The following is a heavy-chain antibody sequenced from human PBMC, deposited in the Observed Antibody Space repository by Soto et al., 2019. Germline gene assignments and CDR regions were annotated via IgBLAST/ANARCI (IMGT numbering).Heavy chain of an antibody. Sequence: PSETLSLTCTVSDGSLSPNYWSWIRQPPGKGLEWIGYIYFAGTTTYNPSLQRRVSISLDTSKNEVSLKLTSVTAADPAVYFCARLGAYYQAMDSWGQGTLVTVSS. J-gene: IGHJ1*01. CDR1: DGSLSPNY. CDR2: IYFAGTT. V-gene: IGHV4-59*08. D-gene: IGHD3-22*01. CDR3: ARLGAYYQAMDS.